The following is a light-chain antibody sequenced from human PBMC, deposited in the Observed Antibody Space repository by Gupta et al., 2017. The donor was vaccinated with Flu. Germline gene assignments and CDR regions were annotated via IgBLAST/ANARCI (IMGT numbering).Light chain of an antibody. CDR2: GAS. CDR1: QSVSSN. V-gene: IGKV3-15*01. J-gene: IGKJ1*01. CDR3: QQYNDWPPWT. Sequence: EIVMTQSPATLSVSPEERATLSCRASQSVSSNLAWYQQKPGQAPRLLIYGASTRATGIPARFSGSGSGTECTLTVSSLQSEDFAVYFCQQYNDWPPWTFGQGTKVEIK.